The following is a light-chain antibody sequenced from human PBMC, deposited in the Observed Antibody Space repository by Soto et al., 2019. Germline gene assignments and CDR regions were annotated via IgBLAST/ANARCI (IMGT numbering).Light chain of an antibody. Sequence: DIQMTQSPSSLSASVGDRVTITCRASQSISSYLNWYQQKPGKAPKLLIYAASSLQSGVPSRFSGSGSGTDFTRTISSLQPEDFATYYCQQSYSTLWPFGQGTKVEIK. J-gene: IGKJ1*01. CDR2: AAS. V-gene: IGKV1-39*01. CDR3: QQSYSTLWP. CDR1: QSISSY.